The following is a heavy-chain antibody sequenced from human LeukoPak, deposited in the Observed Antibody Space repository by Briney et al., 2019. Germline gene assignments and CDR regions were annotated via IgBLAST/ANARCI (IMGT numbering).Heavy chain of an antibody. CDR1: GGSLSSGDYY. J-gene: IGHJ6*02. D-gene: IGHD5-24*01. CDR3: ARGYISGPPKYSGMDV. Sequence: SETLSLTCTVSGGSLSSGDYYWGWLRQPPGTGLEWAGYIYYPGSTYYNPSLKTRVTISIDTSKNQFSLKLTSVTAADTAVYYCARGYISGPPKYSGMDVWGQATTVTVSS. V-gene: IGHV4-30-4*01. CDR2: IYYPGST.